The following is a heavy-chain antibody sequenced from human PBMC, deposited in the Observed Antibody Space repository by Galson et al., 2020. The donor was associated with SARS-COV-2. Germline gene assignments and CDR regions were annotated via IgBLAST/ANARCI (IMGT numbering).Heavy chain of an antibody. D-gene: IGHD3-22*01. CDR1: GGSITSYGYY. V-gene: IGHV4-31*03. CDR2: ISYSGSA. Sequence: ETSETLSLTCSVSGGSITSYGYYWTWIRHHPEKGLEWVGFISYSGSANYNPSLMSRLSIFIDASKDEISLSLSSVTAADTAVYYCARGLGNYDTSGTYVGGFYYFDLWGQGTLVSVSS. CDR3: ARGLGNYDTSGTYVGGFYYFDL. J-gene: IGHJ4*02.